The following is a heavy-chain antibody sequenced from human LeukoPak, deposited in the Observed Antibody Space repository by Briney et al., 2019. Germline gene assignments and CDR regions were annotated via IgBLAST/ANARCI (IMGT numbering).Heavy chain of an antibody. CDR3: ASYDSSGYYHYFDY. CDR2: ISGSGGST. J-gene: IGHJ4*02. V-gene: IGHV3-23*01. D-gene: IGHD3-22*01. Sequence: GWSLRLSCAASGFTFRSYAMSWVRQAPGKGLEWVSAISGSGGSTYYADSVKGRFTISRDNSKNTLYLQMNSLRAEDTAVYYCASYDSSGYYHYFDYWGQGTLVTVSS. CDR1: GFTFRSYA.